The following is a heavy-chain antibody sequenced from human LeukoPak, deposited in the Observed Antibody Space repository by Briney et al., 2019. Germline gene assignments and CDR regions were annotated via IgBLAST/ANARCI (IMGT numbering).Heavy chain of an antibody. CDR2: INPNSGGT. J-gene: IGHJ1*01. V-gene: IGHV1-2*02. CDR1: GYTFTGYY. CDR3: AGLCSGCLNLEYFQH. Sequence: ASVKVSCKASGYTFTGYYLHWVRQAPGQGLEWMGWINPNSGGTNYAQKFQGRVTMTRDTSISTAYMELSRLRFDDTAVYYCAGLCSGCLNLEYFQHWGQGTLVIVSS. D-gene: IGHD2-15*01.